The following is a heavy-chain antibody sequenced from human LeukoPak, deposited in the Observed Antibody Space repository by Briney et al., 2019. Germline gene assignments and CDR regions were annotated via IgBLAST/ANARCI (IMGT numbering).Heavy chain of an antibody. J-gene: IGHJ4*02. CDR3: ARDGSYYYFDY. V-gene: IGHV3-23*01. D-gene: IGHD1-26*01. CDR1: GFRFSSYA. Sequence: PGGSLRLSCAASGFRFSSYAMSWVRQAPGKGLEWVSAISGSGVSTYYADPVKGRFTISRDNSKNTLYLQMNSLRAEDTAVYYCARDGSYYYFDYWGQGTLVTVSS. CDR2: ISGSGVST.